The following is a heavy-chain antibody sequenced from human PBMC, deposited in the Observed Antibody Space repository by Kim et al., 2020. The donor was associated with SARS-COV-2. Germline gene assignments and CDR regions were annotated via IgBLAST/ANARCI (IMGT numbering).Heavy chain of an antibody. V-gene: IGHV3-30*01. CDR3: ARGDQRIMTTFGADY. D-gene: IGHD3-16*01. Sequence: DSVKGRFTISRDNSKNTLYLQMNSLSAEDTAVYYCARGDQRIMTTFGADYWGQGTLVTVSS. J-gene: IGHJ4*02.